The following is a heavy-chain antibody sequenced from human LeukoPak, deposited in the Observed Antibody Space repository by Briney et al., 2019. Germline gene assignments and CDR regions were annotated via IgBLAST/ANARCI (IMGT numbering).Heavy chain of an antibody. CDR2: ISWNSGRM. J-gene: IGHJ5*01. D-gene: IGHD6-6*01. CDR1: GFTFDDYA. V-gene: IGHV3-9*01. Sequence: GRSLRLSCAASGFTFDDYAMHWVRQAPGKGLEWVSGISWNSGRMDYADSVKGRFTISRDNAKNSLYLQMNSLRAEDTAVYYCARSIAAFAVASWGQGTLVTVSS. CDR3: ARSIAAFAVAS.